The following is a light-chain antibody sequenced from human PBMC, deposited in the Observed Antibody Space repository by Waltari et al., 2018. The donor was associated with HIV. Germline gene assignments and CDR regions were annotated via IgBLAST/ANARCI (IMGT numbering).Light chain of an antibody. CDR2: RNN. CDR1: SSTLGSNY. V-gene: IGLV1-47*01. J-gene: IGLJ2*01. CDR3: AAWGNSLSLL. Sequence: QSVLTQPPSASGTPGQRVTISCSASSSTLGSNYVSWYQQLPGTAPKLLLYRNNQRPSGVPDRFSGSKSGISASLAISGLRSEDEADYYCAAWGNSLSLLFGGGTKLTVL.